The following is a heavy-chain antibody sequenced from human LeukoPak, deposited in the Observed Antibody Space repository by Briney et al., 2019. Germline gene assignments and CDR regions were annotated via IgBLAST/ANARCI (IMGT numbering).Heavy chain of an antibody. V-gene: IGHV4-34*01. CDR2: INHSGST. D-gene: IGHD3-10*01. CDR3: ARAPKNYYGSGSYYNGGWFDP. J-gene: IGHJ5*02. CDR1: GGSFSGYY. Sequence: PSETLSLTCAVYGGSFSGYYWSWIRQPPGKGLEWIGEINHSGSTNYNPSLKSRVTISVDTSKNQFSLNLSSVTAADTAVYYCARAPKNYYGSGSYYNGGWFDPWGQGTLVTVSS.